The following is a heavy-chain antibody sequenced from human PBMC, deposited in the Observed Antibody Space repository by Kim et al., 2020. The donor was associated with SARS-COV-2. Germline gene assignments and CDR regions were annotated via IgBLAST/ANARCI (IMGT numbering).Heavy chain of an antibody. J-gene: IGHJ4*02. CDR1: GFSFKTYG. CDR2: ISFSSSHM. V-gene: IGHV3-21*01. Sequence: GGSLRLSCVGSGFSFKTYGMNWVRQAPGKGLEWVSSISFSSSHMYYADSVKGRFTISRDNAKNSLYLQVDSLRVEDTAVYYCTREAYGGYSPDYWGQGTL. CDR3: TREAYGGYSPDY. D-gene: IGHD5-12*01.